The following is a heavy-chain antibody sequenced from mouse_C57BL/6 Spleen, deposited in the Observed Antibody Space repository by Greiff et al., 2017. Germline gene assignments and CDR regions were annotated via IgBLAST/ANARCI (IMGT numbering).Heavy chain of an antibody. CDR1: GYTFTSYG. D-gene: IGHD4-1*01. CDR3: ASLTGKGWEDY. J-gene: IGHJ4*01. V-gene: IGHV1-81*01. Sequence: VQLQQSGAELARPGASVKLSCKASGYTFTSYGISWVKQRTGQGLEWIGEIYPRSGNTYYNEKFKGKATLTADKSSSTAYRELRSLTSEDSAVYFCASLTGKGWEDYWGQGTSVTVSS. CDR2: IYPRSGNT.